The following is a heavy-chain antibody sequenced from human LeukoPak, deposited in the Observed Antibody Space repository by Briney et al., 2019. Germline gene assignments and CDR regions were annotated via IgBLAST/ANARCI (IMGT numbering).Heavy chain of an antibody. Sequence: PSETLSLTCTVSGGSISSYYWSWIRPPAGKGLEWIGRIYTSGSTNYNPSLKSRVTISVDKSKTQFSLKLSSVTAADTAVYYCARDDDSSGYDYWGQGTLVTVSS. CDR3: ARDDDSSGYDY. J-gene: IGHJ4*02. V-gene: IGHV4-4*07. CDR2: IYTSGST. D-gene: IGHD3-22*01. CDR1: GGSISSYY.